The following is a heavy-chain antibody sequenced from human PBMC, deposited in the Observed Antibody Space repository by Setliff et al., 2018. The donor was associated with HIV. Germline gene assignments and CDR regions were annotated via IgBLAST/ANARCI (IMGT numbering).Heavy chain of an antibody. CDR2: IKQGGSET. J-gene: IGHJ3*02. CDR1: GFTFSSYW. D-gene: IGHD3-22*01. V-gene: IGHV3-7*02. Sequence: GGSLRLSCVGSGFTFSSYWMSWVRQAPGKGLEFVANIKQGGSETYYARSVRGRFAISRDDAKNSLYLQMNSLRAEDTAIYYCAKVGLYDSFGYANGLPDASDIWGQGTMVTVSS. CDR3: AKVGLYDSFGYANGLPDASDI.